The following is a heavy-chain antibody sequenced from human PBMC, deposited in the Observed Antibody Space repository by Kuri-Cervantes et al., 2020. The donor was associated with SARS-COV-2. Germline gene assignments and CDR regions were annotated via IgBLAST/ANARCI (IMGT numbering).Heavy chain of an antibody. CDR2: IKQDGSEK. CDR1: GFTFSDYY. Sequence: GESLKISCAASGFTFSDYYMSWVRQAPGKGLEWVANIKQDGSEKYYVDSVKGRFTISRDNAKDSLHLQMNSLRAEDTAVYYCARQVITVWVDYYYMDVWGKGTTVTVSS. J-gene: IGHJ6*03. V-gene: IGHV3-7*01. D-gene: IGHD3-22*01. CDR3: ARQVITVWVDYYYMDV.